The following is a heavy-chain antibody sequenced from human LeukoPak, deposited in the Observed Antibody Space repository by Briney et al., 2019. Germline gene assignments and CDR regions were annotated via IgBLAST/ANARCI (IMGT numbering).Heavy chain of an antibody. CDR1: GYTFTSYG. CDR2: IIPIFGTA. CDR3: ARDSATIAVAGRGYFQH. V-gene: IGHV1-69*06. J-gene: IGHJ1*01. Sequence: GASVKVSCKTSGYTFTSYGISWVRQAPGQGLEWMGGIIPIFGTANYAQKFQGRVTITADKSTSTAYMELSSLRSEDTAVYYCARDSATIAVAGRGYFQHWGQGTLVTVSS. D-gene: IGHD6-19*01.